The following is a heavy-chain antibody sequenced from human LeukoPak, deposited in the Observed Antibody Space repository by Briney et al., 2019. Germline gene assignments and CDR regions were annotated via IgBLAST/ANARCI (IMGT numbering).Heavy chain of an antibody. V-gene: IGHV3-30*04. CDR1: GFTFSNYT. Sequence: PGGFLRLSCGASGFTFSNYTMNWVRQAPGKGLEWVAIISGDGSDRFYADSVKGRFTLSRDNSKNTLFLQMNSLRTEDTALYYCAGRSGGSDYWGRGTLVTVSS. J-gene: IGHJ4*02. CDR3: AGRSGGSDY. D-gene: IGHD2-15*01. CDR2: ISGDGSDR.